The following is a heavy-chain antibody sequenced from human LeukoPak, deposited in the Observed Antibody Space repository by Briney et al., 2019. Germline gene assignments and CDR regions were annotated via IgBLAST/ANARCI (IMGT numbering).Heavy chain of an antibody. D-gene: IGHD3-10*01. CDR2: ISGYNGNT. CDR3: ARGRTHRRLWLGESTGGPFDY. J-gene: IGHJ4*02. CDR1: GGTFSNYA. V-gene: IGHV1-18*01. Sequence: ASVKASCKASGGTFSNYAISWVRQASGQGLEWMGWISGYNGNTNYAQKFQGRVTMTIDTSTSTLYMELRSLRSDDTAVYYCARGRTHRRLWLGESTGGPFDYWGQGTLVTVSS.